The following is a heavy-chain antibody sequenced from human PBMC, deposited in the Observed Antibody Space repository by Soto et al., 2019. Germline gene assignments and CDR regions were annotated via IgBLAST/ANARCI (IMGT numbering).Heavy chain of an antibody. D-gene: IGHD6-6*01. CDR1: GGTFSSYT. V-gene: IGHV1-69*08. J-gene: IGHJ6*03. CDR3: ARDFKAVVARYYYYYYMDV. Sequence: QVQLVQSGAEVKKPGSSVKVSCKASGGTFSSYTISWVRQAPGQGLEWMGRIIPILGIANYAQKFQGRVTITADKSTSTAYMELSRLRYEDTAVYYCARDFKAVVARYYYYYYMDVWGKGTTVTVSS. CDR2: IIPILGIA.